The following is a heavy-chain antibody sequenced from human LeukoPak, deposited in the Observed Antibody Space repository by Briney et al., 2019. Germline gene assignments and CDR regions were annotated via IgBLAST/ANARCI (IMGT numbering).Heavy chain of an antibody. D-gene: IGHD2-15*01. Sequence: SETLSLTCAVYGGSFSGYYWSWIRQPPGKGLEWIGEINHSGSTNYNPSLKSRVTISVDTSKNQFSLKLSSVTAADTAVYYCARGVPIVVVVAATPVERWFGYWGQGTLVTVSS. CDR2: INHSGST. CDR3: ARGVPIVVVVAATPVERWFGY. V-gene: IGHV4-34*01. J-gene: IGHJ4*02. CDR1: GGSFSGYY.